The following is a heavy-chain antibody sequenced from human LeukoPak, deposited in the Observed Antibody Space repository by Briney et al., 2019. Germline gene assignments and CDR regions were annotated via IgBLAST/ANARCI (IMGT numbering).Heavy chain of an antibody. Sequence: GASVKVSCKASGYTFTGYYMHWVRQAPGQGLEWMGWINPNSGGTNYAQKFQGRVTMTRDTSISTAYVELSRLRSDDTAVYYCARERGVPAAIPHFDYWGQGTLVTVSS. J-gene: IGHJ4*02. CDR2: INPNSGGT. V-gene: IGHV1-2*02. CDR3: ARERGVPAAIPHFDY. CDR1: GYTFTGYY. D-gene: IGHD2-2*02.